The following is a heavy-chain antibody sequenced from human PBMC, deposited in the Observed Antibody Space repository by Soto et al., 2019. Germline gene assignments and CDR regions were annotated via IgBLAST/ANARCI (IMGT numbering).Heavy chain of an antibody. CDR2: ISAYNGNT. D-gene: IGHD2-15*01. CDR3: ARDGNCSGGSCYSEWSWFDP. J-gene: IGHJ5*02. CDR1: GYTFTSYG. Sequence: ASVKVSCKASGYTFTSYGISWVRQAPGQGLEWMGWISAYNGNTNYAQKLQGRVTMTTDTSTSTAYMELRSLRSDDTAVYYCARDGNCSGGSCYSEWSWFDPWGQGTLVTVSS. V-gene: IGHV1-18*01.